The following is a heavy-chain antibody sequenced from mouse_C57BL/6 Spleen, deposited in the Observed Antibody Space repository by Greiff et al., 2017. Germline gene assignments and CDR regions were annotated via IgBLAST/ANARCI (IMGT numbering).Heavy chain of an antibody. CDR3: AREGLDSSGYVENYFDY. J-gene: IGHJ2*01. D-gene: IGHD3-2*02. Sequence: VQLQQPGAELVKPGASVKLSCTASGFNIKDYYMHWVKQRPEQGLEWIGRIDPEDGETKYAPKFQGKATITVDTSSNTAYLQLSSLTSEDTAVYYCAREGLDSSGYVENYFDYWGQGTTLTVSS. V-gene: IGHV14-2*01. CDR2: IDPEDGET. CDR1: GFNIKDYY.